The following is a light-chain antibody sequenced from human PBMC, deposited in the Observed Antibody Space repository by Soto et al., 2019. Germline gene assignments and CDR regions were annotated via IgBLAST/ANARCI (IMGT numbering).Light chain of an antibody. CDR3: QQGGNWPLT. CDR1: QSVSSH. Sequence: EIVLTQSPATLSLPPGEGATVSCRASQSVSSHLAWYQQKRGQAPRLLIYDASSRASGIPARFSGRGSGTDFTLTISYLEPEDFAIYYCQQGGNWPLTFGQGTRLEIK. J-gene: IGKJ5*01. CDR2: DAS. V-gene: IGKV3-11*01.